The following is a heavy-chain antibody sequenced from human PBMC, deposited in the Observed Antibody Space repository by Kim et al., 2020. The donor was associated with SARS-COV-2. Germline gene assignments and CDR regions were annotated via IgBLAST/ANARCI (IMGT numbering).Heavy chain of an antibody. CDR3: VGYCSSTSCYLWFDP. CDR1: GFTFSSYS. CDR2: ISSSSYI. J-gene: IGHJ5*02. V-gene: IGHV3-21*01. D-gene: IGHD2-2*01. Sequence: GGSLRLSCAASGFTFSSYSMNWVRQAPGKGLEWVSSISSSSYIYYADSVKGRFTISRDNAKNSLYLQMNSLRAEDTAVYYCVGYCSSTSCYLWFDPWGQGTLVTVSS.